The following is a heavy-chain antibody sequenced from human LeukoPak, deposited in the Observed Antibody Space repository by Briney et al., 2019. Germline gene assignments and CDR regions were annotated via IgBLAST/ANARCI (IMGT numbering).Heavy chain of an antibody. Sequence: GASVKVSRKASGYTFTSYGISWVRQAPGQGLEWMGWISAYNGNTNYAQKLQGRVTMTTDTSTSTAYMELRSLRSDDTAVYYCARAFDVLRFLEWPREYYFDYWGQGTLVTVSS. CDR3: ARAFDVLRFLEWPREYYFDY. V-gene: IGHV1-18*01. CDR1: GYTFTSYG. J-gene: IGHJ4*02. CDR2: ISAYNGNT. D-gene: IGHD3-3*01.